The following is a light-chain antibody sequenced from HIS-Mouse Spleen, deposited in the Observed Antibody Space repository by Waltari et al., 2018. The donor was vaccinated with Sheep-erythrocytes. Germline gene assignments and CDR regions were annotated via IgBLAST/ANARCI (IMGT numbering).Light chain of an antibody. J-gene: IGLJ3*02. CDR1: SSDVGSYNL. CDR2: EGS. CDR3: CSYAGSSTWV. V-gene: IGLV2-23*01. Sequence: QSALTQPASVSGSPGQSTTISCTGTSSDVGSYNLVSWYQQHPGKAPKRMIYEGSKRPSGVSNRFSGSKSGNTASLTISGLQAEDEADYYCCSYAGSSTWVFGGGTKLTVL.